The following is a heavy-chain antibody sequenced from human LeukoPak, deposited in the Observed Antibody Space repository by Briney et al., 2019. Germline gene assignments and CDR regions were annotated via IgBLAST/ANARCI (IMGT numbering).Heavy chain of an antibody. CDR3: AKGAAVAGTWYYFDY. J-gene: IGHJ4*02. V-gene: IGHV3-23*01. D-gene: IGHD6-19*01. CDR2: ISGSGGST. CDR1: GFTFSSYA. Sequence: QSGGSLRLTCAASGFTFSSYAMSWVRQAPGKGLEWVSAISGSGGSTYYADSVKGRFTISRDNSKNTLYLQMNSLRAEDTAVYYCAKGAAVAGTWYYFDYWGQGTLVTVSS.